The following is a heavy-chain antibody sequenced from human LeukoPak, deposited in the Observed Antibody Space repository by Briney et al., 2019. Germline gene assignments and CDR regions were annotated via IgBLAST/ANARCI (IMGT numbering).Heavy chain of an antibody. J-gene: IGHJ4*02. CDR2: ISGSGGST. CDR1: GFTFSSYA. V-gene: IGHV3-23*01. D-gene: IGHD1-26*01. CDR3: AKDRGGSYYAAFDY. Sequence: GGSLRLSCAASGFTFSSYAMSWVPKAQGKGRGWVPPISGSGGSTYYADSVKGRFTISRDNSKNTLYLQMNSLRAEDTAVYYCAKDRGGSYYAAFDYWGQGTLVTVSS.